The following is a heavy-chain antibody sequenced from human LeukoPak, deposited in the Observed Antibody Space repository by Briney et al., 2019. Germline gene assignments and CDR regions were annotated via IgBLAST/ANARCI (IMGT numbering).Heavy chain of an antibody. CDR3: ARFSGDDAFDI. CDR2: IYYSGRT. D-gene: IGHD3-10*01. Sequence: ASETLSLTCTVSSASISSYYWGWIRQPPGKGLEWIGSIYYSGRTNYNPSLKSRVTISLDTSKNRFSLKLSSVTAADTAVYYCARFSGDDAFDIWGQGTMVTVSS. V-gene: IGHV4-59*12. CDR1: SASISSYY. J-gene: IGHJ3*02.